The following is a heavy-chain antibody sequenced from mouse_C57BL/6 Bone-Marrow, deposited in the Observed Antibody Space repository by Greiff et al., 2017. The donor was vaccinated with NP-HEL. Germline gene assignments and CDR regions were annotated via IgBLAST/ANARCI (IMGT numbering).Heavy chain of an antibody. CDR1: GFSLSTFGMG. D-gene: IGHD1-1*01. V-gene: IGHV8-8*01. Sequence: QVTLKVCGPGILQPSQTLSLTCSFSGFSLSTFGMGVGWIRQPSGKGLEWLAHIWWDDDKYYNPALKSRLTISKDTSKNQVFLKIANVDTADTATDYCARIGYYGSSPTPYFDVWGTGTTVTVSS. J-gene: IGHJ1*03. CDR3: ARIGYYGSSPTPYFDV. CDR2: IWWDDDK.